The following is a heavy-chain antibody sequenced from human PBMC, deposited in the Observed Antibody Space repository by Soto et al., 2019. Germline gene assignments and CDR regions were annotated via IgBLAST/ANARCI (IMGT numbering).Heavy chain of an antibody. D-gene: IGHD5-12*01. J-gene: IGHJ2*01. CDR2: IYYSGST. CDR3: ARHGRRDGYNLSWYFDL. CDR1: GGSISSSSYY. V-gene: IGHV4-39*01. Sequence: SETLSLTCTVSGGSISSSSYYWGWIRQPPGKGLEWIGSIYYSGSTYYNPSLKSRVTISVDTSKNQFSLKLSSVTAADTAVYYCARHGRRDGYNLSWYFDLWGRGTLVTVSS.